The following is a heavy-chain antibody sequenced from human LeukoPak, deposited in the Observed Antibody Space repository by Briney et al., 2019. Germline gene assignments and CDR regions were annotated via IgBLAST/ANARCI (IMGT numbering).Heavy chain of an antibody. D-gene: IGHD1-1*01. CDR3: GTGTKHDYGMDV. J-gene: IGHJ6*02. CDR1: GFTFSDYY. V-gene: IGHV3-11*01. Sequence: GGSLRLSCAASGFTFSDYYMSWIRQAPGKGLEWVSYISGSGSTIYYADSVKGRLTISRDNAKNSLYLQMNSLRAEDTAVYYCGTGTKHDYGMDVWGQGTTVTVS. CDR2: ISGSGSTI.